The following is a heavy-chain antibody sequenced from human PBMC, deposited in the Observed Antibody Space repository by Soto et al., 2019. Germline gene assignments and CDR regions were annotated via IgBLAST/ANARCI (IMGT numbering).Heavy chain of an antibody. CDR2: IYYSGST. Sequence: LQLQESGPGLVKPSETLSLTCTVSGGSISSSSYYWGWIRQPPGKGLEWIGSIYYSGSTYYNPSLKSRVTISVDTSKNQFSLKLSSVTAADTAVYYCARLSDILTGYDGWFDPWGQGTLVTVSS. V-gene: IGHV4-39*01. CDR3: ARLSDILTGYDGWFDP. CDR1: GGSISSSSYY. J-gene: IGHJ5*02. D-gene: IGHD3-9*01.